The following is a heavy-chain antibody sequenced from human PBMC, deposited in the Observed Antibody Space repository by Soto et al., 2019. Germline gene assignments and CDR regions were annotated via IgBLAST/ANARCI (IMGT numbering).Heavy chain of an antibody. CDR3: ARDRRGEYSYGSTYFDY. CDR2: IYYSGST. J-gene: IGHJ4*02. D-gene: IGHD5-18*01. V-gene: IGHV4-59*01. Sequence: PSETLSLTCTVSGGSISSYYWSWIRQPPGKGLEWIGYIYYSGSTNYNPSLKSRVTISVDTSKNQFSLKLSSVTAADTAVYYCARDRRGEYSYGSTYFDYWGQGTLVT. CDR1: GGSISSYY.